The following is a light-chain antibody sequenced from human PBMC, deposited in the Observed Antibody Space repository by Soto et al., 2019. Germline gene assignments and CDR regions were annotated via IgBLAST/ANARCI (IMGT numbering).Light chain of an antibody. V-gene: IGLV2-8*01. CDR1: SSDVGGYNY. Sequence: QSALTQPPSASGSPGQSVTISCTGTSSDVGGYNYVTWYQQHPGKAPKLMIYEVTKRPSGVPDRFSGSKSGNTASLTVSGRQADDEADYYCSSYAGSNNVVFGGGTKLTVL. CDR2: EVT. J-gene: IGLJ2*01. CDR3: SSYAGSNNVV.